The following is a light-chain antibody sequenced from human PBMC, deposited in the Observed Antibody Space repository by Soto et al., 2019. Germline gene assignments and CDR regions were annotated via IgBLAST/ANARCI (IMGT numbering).Light chain of an antibody. CDR1: SSDVGGYNY. V-gene: IGLV2-14*01. CDR3: SSYTSTSTPYV. J-gene: IGLJ1*01. CDR2: EVS. Sequence: QSALTQPASVSGSPGQSITISCTGTSSDVGGYNYVSWYQQHPGKAPKLMIYEVSSRPSGVSNRFSGSKSGNTASLTISGLQAEDEADYYCSSYTSTSTPYVFGSGIKVTVL.